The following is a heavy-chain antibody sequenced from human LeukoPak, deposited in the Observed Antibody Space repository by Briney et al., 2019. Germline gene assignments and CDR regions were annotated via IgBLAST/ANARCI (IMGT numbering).Heavy chain of an antibody. Sequence: GGSLRLSCTASGFAFSNHAMHWARQAPGKGLEWVGLITYDGRNTYHADSVKGRFTISRDNSKNTLYLQRNSLRVEDTAVYHCAKDRVEGKKWLAQFDYWGQGTLVTVSS. V-gene: IGHV3-30*18. J-gene: IGHJ4*02. CDR2: ITYDGRNT. CDR1: GFAFSNHA. D-gene: IGHD6-19*01. CDR3: AKDRVEGKKWLAQFDY.